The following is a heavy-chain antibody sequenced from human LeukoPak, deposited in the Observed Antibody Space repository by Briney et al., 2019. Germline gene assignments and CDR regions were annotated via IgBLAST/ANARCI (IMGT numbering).Heavy chain of an antibody. Sequence: SVKVSCKASGGTFSSYAISWVRQAPGQGLEWMGGIIPIFGTANYAQKFQGRVTITTGESTSTAYMELSSLRSEDTAVYYCARVRCSSTSCSDYYYYYYMDVWGEGTTVTVSS. CDR2: IIPIFGTA. V-gene: IGHV1-69*05. CDR1: GGTFSSYA. J-gene: IGHJ6*03. CDR3: ARVRCSSTSCSDYYYYYYMDV. D-gene: IGHD2-2*01.